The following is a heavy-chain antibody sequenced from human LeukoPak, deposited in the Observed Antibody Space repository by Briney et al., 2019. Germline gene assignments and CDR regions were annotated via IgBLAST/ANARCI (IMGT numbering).Heavy chain of an antibody. CDR2: ISGSGAST. CDR3: AKDRRPLWLGVFDY. D-gene: IGHD3-10*01. J-gene: IGHJ4*02. Sequence: GGSLRLSCAASGFTFSSYAMSWVRQAPGKGLGWVAAISGSGASTYYAASVKGRFTISRDNSTKTLYLQMNSLRAEDTAVYYCAKDRRPLWLGVFDYWGQGTLVTVSS. CDR1: GFTFSSYA. V-gene: IGHV3-23*01.